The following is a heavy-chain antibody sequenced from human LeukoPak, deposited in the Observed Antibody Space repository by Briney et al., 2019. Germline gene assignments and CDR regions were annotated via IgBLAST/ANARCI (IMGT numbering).Heavy chain of an antibody. CDR3: ASGSGSYVNAYYYYGMDV. J-gene: IGHJ6*02. CDR2: IYYSGST. CDR1: GGSISSGGYY. D-gene: IGHD3-10*01. Sequence: SQTLSLTCSVSGGSISSGGYYWSWIRQHPGKGLEWIVHIYYSGSTYYNPSLKSRVTISVDTSKNQFSLKLSSVTAADTAVYYCASGSGSYVNAYYYYGMDVWGQGTTVTVSS. V-gene: IGHV4-31*03.